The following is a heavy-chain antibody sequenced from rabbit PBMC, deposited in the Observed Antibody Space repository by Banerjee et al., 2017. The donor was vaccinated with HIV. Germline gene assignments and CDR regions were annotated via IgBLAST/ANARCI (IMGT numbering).Heavy chain of an antibody. D-gene: IGHD6-1*01. V-gene: IGHV1S45*01. Sequence: QEQLEESGGDLVKPEGSLTLTCTASGFSLSNNYWIYWVRQAPGKGLEWIGCINTGDGSTYYASWAKGRFTISKTSSTTVTLQMTSLTAADTATYFCAREEYVGYGYANLWGPGTLVTVS. CDR1: GFSLSNNYW. CDR3: AREEYVGYGYANL. CDR2: INTGDGST. J-gene: IGHJ4*01.